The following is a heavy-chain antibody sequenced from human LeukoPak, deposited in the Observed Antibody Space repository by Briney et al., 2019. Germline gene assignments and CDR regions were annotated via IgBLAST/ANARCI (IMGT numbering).Heavy chain of an antibody. Sequence: SETLSLTCAVSGGSFTSEYWGWLRQTPEKGLEWIGSVYHTGSAYKNPSLESRVAFSVDTSKNQFSLQVMSVTAADTAVYYCAKTLGVLDYYYMDVWGRGTAVTVSS. V-gene: IGHV4-38-2*01. J-gene: IGHJ6*03. CDR2: VYHTGSA. CDR3: AKTLGVLDYYYMDV. CDR1: GGSFTSEY. D-gene: IGHD3-16*01.